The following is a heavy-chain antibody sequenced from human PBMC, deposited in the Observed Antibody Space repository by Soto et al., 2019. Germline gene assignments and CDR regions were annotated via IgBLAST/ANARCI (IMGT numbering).Heavy chain of an antibody. CDR3: AGMPYTSGLRFDP. CDR2: IYQSGVT. J-gene: IGHJ5*02. CDR1: GDSYSISTFS. V-gene: IGHV4-30-2*01. Sequence: TLSLTCNMSGDSYSISTFSWSWIRQPPGKALQWIGFIYQSGVTSYNPSLASRVSISLDRSNNQCSLKLKSVTAADTAVYFCAGMPYTSGLRFDPWGPGTLVTVSS. D-gene: IGHD6-19*01.